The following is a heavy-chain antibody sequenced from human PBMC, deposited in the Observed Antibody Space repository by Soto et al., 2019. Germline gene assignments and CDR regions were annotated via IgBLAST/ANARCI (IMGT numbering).Heavy chain of an antibody. D-gene: IGHD3-3*01. Sequence: PGGSLRLSCTASGFTFGDCAMSWFRQAPGKGLEWVGFIRSKAYGGTTEYAATVKGRFTISRDDSKSIAYLQMNSLKTEDTAVYYCTRGRKNDYDFWSGYPPVYWGRVTMVTVSS. CDR1: GFTFGDCA. CDR2: IRSKAYGGTT. CDR3: TRGRKNDYDFWSGYPPVY. V-gene: IGHV3-49*03. J-gene: IGHJ4*02.